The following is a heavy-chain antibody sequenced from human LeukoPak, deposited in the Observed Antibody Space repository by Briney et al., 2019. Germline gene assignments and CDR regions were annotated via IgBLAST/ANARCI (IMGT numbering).Heavy chain of an antibody. V-gene: IGHV6-1*01. CDR3: ARDQGLVLGKGLGVRGVNYYYYGMDV. J-gene: IGHJ6*02. Sequence: SQTLSLTCAISGDSVSSNSAAWNWTRQSPSRGLEWLGRTYYRSKLYNDYAVSVKSRITINPDTSKNQFSLQLNSVTPEDTAVYYCARDQGLVLGKGLGVRGVNYYYYGMDVWGQGTTVTVSS. CDR2: TYYRSKLYN. CDR1: GDSVSSNSAA. D-gene: IGHD3-10*01.